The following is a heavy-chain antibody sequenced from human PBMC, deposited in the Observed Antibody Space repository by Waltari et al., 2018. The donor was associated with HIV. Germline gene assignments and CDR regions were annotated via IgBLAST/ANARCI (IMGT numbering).Heavy chain of an antibody. D-gene: IGHD3-10*01. Sequence: QVQLQESGPGLVKPSETLSLTCTVSGGSISSHYWSWIRQPPGKGLEWIGYIYYSGSTNYNPSLKSRVTISVDTSKNQFSLKLSSVTAADTAVYYCARCLWFGGEYGMDVWGQGTTVTVSS. CDR2: IYYSGST. CDR1: GGSISSHY. V-gene: IGHV4-59*11. CDR3: ARCLWFGGEYGMDV. J-gene: IGHJ6*02.